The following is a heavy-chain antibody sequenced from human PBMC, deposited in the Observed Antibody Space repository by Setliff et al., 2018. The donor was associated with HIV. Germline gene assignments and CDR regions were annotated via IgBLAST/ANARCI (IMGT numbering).Heavy chain of an antibody. V-gene: IGHV1-18*01. CDR3: ARDQITVKTRIFDH. CDR1: GYTFKSYG. D-gene: IGHD4-17*01. J-gene: IGHJ4*02. CDR2: ISAYHHKT. Sequence: ASVKVSCKASGYTFKSYGITWVRQAPGQGLEWMGWISAYHHKTNYAQKLQGRVTMTTDTSTSTAYMELRSLRSDDTAVYYCARDQITVKTRIFDHWGQGTLVTVSS.